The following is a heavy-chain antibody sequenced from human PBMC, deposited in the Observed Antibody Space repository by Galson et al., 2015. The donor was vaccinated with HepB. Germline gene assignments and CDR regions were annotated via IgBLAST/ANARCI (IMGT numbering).Heavy chain of an antibody. D-gene: IGHD3-22*01. J-gene: IGHJ6*02. CDR1: GYTFTSYG. CDR2: ISGYNGNT. Sequence: SVKVSCKASGYTFTSYGISWVRQAPGQGLEWMGWISGYNGNTHYAQKLQGRVTMTTDTSTSTAYMELRSLRSDDTAVYYCARPYDISGAYYYYYGMDVWGQGTTVTVSS. V-gene: IGHV1-18*01. CDR3: ARPYDISGAYYYYYGMDV.